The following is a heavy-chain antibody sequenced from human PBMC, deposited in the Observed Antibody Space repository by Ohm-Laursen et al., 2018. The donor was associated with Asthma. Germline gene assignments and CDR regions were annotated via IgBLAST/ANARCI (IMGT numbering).Heavy chain of an antibody. J-gene: IGHJ4*02. CDR1: GFTFRSYA. CDR2: ISYDGSNK. D-gene: IGHD2-8*01. V-gene: IGHV3-30-3*01. CDR3: ARDEQSGMLPTPGAFYY. Sequence: SLRLSCAASGFTFRSYAMHWVRQAPGKGLEWVAVISYDGSNKYYADSVKGRFTISRDNSKNTLYLQMNSLRAEDTAVYYCARDEQSGMLPTPGAFYYWGQGTLVTVSS.